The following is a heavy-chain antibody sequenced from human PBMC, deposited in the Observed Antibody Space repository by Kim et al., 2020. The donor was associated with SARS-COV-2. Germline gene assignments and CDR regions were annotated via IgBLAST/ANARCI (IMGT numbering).Heavy chain of an antibody. D-gene: IGHD2-21*01. CDR3: ATDCYCDEDAF. V-gene: IGHV3-15*01. CDR1: GFTFSNAW. CDR2: IKSESNGGTT. J-gene: IGHJ4*02. Sequence: GGSLRLSCAASGFTFSNAWMSWVRQAPGKGLEWVGRIKSESNGGTTEYAAPVKGRFTISRDDSKNTLYLRMNSLKTEDTAVYYCATDCYCDEDAFWGQGTLVTVSS.